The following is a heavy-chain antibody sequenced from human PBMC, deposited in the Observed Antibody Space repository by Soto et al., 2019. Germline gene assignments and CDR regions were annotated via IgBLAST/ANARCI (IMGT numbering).Heavy chain of an antibody. D-gene: IGHD4-17*01. CDR1: GFSFISSA. V-gene: IGHV1-58*01. CDR2: LVVGSGNT. Sequence: QMQLVQSGPEVKKPGTSVRVSCKASGFSFISSAVQWVRQARGQRLEWIGWLVVGSGNTNYAQKFQERVTISRDMSTSTAYMELSSLRSEDTAVYYCVADLIKDYGDDYYYYYGMDVRGQGTTVTVSS. CDR3: VADLIKDYGDDYYYYYGMDV. J-gene: IGHJ6*02.